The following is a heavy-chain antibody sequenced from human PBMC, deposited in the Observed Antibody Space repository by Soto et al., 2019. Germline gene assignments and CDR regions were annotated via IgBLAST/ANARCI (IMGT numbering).Heavy chain of an antibody. J-gene: IGHJ4*01. CDR3: ARHRHDILTSPFDY. D-gene: IGHD3-9*01. V-gene: IGHV4-39*01. CDR2: IYSGGSS. Sequence: SETLSLTCTVSGGSISISSYYWGWVRQPPGKGLEWIGSIYSGGSSYYNPSLKSRVTISVDTSKKQFSLKLSSVTAADTAVYFCARHRHDILTSPFDYWGQGTLVTVSS. CDR1: GGSISISSYY.